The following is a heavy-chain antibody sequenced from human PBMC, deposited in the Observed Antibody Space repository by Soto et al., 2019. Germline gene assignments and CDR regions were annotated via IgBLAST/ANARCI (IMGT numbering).Heavy chain of an antibody. CDR1: GYAFTTYG. J-gene: IGHJ4*02. Sequence: QVHLVQSGAEVKKPWASVKVSCKGSGYAFTTYGITWVRQAPGQGLEWMGWISAHNGNTNYAQNLQGRVTVTRDTSTSTAYMELRSLRSDDTAVYYCARGRYGDYWGQGALVTVSS. CDR3: ARGRYGDY. V-gene: IGHV1-18*01. D-gene: IGHD1-1*01. CDR2: ISAHNGNT.